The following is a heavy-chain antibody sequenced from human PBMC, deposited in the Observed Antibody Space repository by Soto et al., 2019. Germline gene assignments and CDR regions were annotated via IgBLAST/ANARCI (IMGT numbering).Heavy chain of an antibody. CDR2: ISAYNGNT. D-gene: IGHD5-12*01. Sequence: GASVKVSCKASGYTFSSYGISWVRQAPGQGLEWMGWISAYNGNTNYAQKLQGRVTMTTDTSTSTAYMELRSLRSDDTAVYYCARDPYQGRQSPSGYGYMDVWGQGTTVTVSS. CDR1: GYTFSSYG. V-gene: IGHV1-18*01. J-gene: IGHJ6*02. CDR3: ARDPYQGRQSPSGYGYMDV.